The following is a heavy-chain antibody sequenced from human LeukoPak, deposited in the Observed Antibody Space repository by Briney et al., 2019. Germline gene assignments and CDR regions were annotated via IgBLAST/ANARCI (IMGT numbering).Heavy chain of an antibody. Sequence: SETLSLTCTVSGGFISSYYWSWIRQPPGKGLEWIGYIYYSGSTNYNPSLKSRVTISVDTSKNQFSLKLSSVTAADTAVYYCARLRRLRPVDYWGQGTLVTVSS. CDR3: ARLRRLRPVDY. CDR1: GGFISSYY. D-gene: IGHD2-2*01. CDR2: IYYSGST. V-gene: IGHV4-59*12. J-gene: IGHJ4*02.